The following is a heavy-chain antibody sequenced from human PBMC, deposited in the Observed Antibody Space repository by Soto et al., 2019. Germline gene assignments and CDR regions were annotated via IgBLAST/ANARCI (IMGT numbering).Heavy chain of an antibody. CDR3: AGVLDFWSGSWAYYFDY. V-gene: IGHV3-66*01. D-gene: IGHD3-3*01. J-gene: IGHJ4*02. Sequence: GGSLRLSCAASGFTFSTYAMAWVRQAPGKGLEWVSVIYIGGSTYYADSVKGRFTISRDNSKNTLYLQMNSLRAEDTAVYYCAGVLDFWSGSWAYYFDYWGQGTLVTVSS. CDR1: GFTFSTYA. CDR2: IYIGGST.